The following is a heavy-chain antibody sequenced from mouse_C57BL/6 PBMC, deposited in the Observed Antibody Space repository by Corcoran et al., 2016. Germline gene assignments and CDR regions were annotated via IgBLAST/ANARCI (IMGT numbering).Heavy chain of an antibody. CDR3: ARADRVFDY. CDR1: GYTFTSYG. CDR2: INPYNGGT. J-gene: IGHJ2*01. D-gene: IGHD3-1*01. Sequence: QVQLQQSGAELARPGASVKLSCKASGYTFTSYGISWVKQRTGQGLEWIGVINPYNGGTSYNQKFKGKATLTVDKSSSTAYMELNSLTSEDSAVYYCARADRVFDYWGQGTTLTVSS. V-gene: IGHV1-81*01.